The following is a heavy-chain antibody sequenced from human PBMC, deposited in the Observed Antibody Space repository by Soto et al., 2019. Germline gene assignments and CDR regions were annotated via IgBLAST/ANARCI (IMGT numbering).Heavy chain of an antibody. CDR1: GGSISSSSYY. J-gene: IGHJ4*02. Sequence: QLQLQESGPGLVKPSETLSLTCTVSGGSISSSSYYWGWIRQPPGKGLEWIGGIYYSGSTYYNPSLKSRVTISVDTSKIQFSLKLSSVTAADTAVYYCARQYYSGYDPILNFDYWGQGTLVTVSS. CDR3: ARQYYSGYDPILNFDY. D-gene: IGHD5-12*01. V-gene: IGHV4-39*01. CDR2: IYYSGST.